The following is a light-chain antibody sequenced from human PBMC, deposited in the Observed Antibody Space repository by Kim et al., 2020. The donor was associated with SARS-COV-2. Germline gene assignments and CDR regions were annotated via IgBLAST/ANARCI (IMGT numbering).Light chain of an antibody. CDR1: QSINTW. CDR2: DAS. CDR3: QQYNSYSEYT. Sequence: DIQMTQSPSTLSASEGDRVTITCRASQSINTWLAWYQQKPGKAPKLLIYDASSLESGVPLRFSGSGSGTEFTLTISGLQPDDFATYYCQQYNSYSEYTFGQGTKVDIK. V-gene: IGKV1-5*01. J-gene: IGKJ2*01.